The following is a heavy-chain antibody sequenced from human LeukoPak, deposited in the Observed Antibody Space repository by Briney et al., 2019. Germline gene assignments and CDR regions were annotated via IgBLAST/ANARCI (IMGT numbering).Heavy chain of an antibody. D-gene: IGHD3-16*02. CDR3: ARDLEDDYVWGSYRYFDY. Sequence: PSETLSLTCTVSGGSISSSSYYWGWIRQPPGKGLEWIGSIYYSGSTYYNPSLKSRVTISVDTSKNQFSLKLSSVTAADTAVYYCARDLEDDYVWGSYRYFDYWGQGTLVTVSS. J-gene: IGHJ4*02. V-gene: IGHV4-39*07. CDR2: IYYSGST. CDR1: GGSISSSSYY.